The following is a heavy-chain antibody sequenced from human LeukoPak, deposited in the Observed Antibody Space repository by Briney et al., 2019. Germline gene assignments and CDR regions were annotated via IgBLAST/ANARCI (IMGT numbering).Heavy chain of an antibody. CDR2: MNPNSGNT. CDR1: GYTFTSYD. CDR3: ARRGYYYGSGSRPGYYYYGMDV. D-gene: IGHD3-10*01. J-gene: IGHJ6*02. V-gene: IGHV1-8*01. Sequence: GGSVKASCKAAGYTFTSYDINWVRQATGERRVWMGWMNPNSGNTGYAQKFQGRVTMTRNTSISTAYMELSSLRSEDTAVYYCARRGYYYGSGSRPGYYYYGMDVWGQGTTVTVSS.